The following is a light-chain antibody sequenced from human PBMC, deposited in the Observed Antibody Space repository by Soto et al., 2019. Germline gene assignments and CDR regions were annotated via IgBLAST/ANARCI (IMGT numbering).Light chain of an antibody. CDR3: QQYNAYPWT. CDR1: QSISSW. CDR2: KAS. J-gene: IGKJ1*01. Sequence: IQMTQSPSTLSASVGDRVTITCRASQSISSWVAWYQQKPGKAPKLLIYKASTLESGVPSNFSGSGSGTEFSLTISSLQPEEFATYYCQQYNAYPWTFGQGTKVDIK. V-gene: IGKV1-5*03.